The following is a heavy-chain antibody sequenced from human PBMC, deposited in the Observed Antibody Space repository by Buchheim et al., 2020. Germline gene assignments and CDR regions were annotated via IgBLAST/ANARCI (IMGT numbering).Heavy chain of an antibody. Sequence: QVQLVESGGGVVQPGRSLRLSCAASGFTFSNYGMHWVRQAPGKGLEWVAVISYDGSNQYYGDSVKGRFTTPRDTSTTTLSLPMSSLRAEDTALYYCAKDHLTTTVTTAGYWGQGTL. D-gene: IGHD4-17*01. CDR2: ISYDGSNQ. CDR3: AKDHLTTTVTTAGY. CDR1: GFTFSNYG. J-gene: IGHJ4*02. V-gene: IGHV3-30*18.